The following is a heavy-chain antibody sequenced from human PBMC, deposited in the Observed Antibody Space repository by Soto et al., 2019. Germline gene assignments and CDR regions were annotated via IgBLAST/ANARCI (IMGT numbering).Heavy chain of an antibody. CDR1: GGSFSGYY. CDR3: ARGGVYSSSPNYYYYYYMDV. V-gene: IGHV4-34*01. D-gene: IGHD6-6*01. CDR2: INHSGST. Sequence: NPSETLSLTCAVYGGSFSGYYWSWIRQPPGKGLEWIGEINHSGSTNYNPSLKSRVTISVDTSKNQFSLKLSSVTAADTAVYYCARGGVYSSSPNYYYYYYMDVWGKGTTVPVSS. J-gene: IGHJ6*03.